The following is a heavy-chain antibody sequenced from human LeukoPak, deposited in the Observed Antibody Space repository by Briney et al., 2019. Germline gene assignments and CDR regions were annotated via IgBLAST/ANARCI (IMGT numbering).Heavy chain of an antibody. D-gene: IGHD3-3*01. Sequence: ASVKVSCKASRYTFTSYDINWVRQATGQGLEGMGWMNPNSGNTGYAQKFQGRVTMTRNTSIGTAYMELSSLRSEDTAVYYCARGGREYDFWSGYYYLGGYYYYYYMDVWGKGTTVTVSS. CDR2: MNPNSGNT. CDR1: RYTFTSYD. CDR3: ARGGREYDFWSGYYYLGGYYYYYYMDV. J-gene: IGHJ6*03. V-gene: IGHV1-8*01.